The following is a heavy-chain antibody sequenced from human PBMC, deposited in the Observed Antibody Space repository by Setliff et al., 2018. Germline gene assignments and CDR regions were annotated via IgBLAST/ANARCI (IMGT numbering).Heavy chain of an antibody. CDR2: ISTYTGKT. V-gene: IGHV1-18*01. J-gene: IGHJ6*03. CDR1: GYIFTTYG. Sequence: ASVKVSCKASGYIFTTYGFNWVRQAPGQGLEWMGMISTYTGKTTYAQKFQGRLTIITDESTNTAFMQLSSLRSDDTAVYYCVREGVDSRSSTDYRYYMDVWGKGTTVTVSS. D-gene: IGHD3-22*01. CDR3: VREGVDSRSSTDYRYYMDV.